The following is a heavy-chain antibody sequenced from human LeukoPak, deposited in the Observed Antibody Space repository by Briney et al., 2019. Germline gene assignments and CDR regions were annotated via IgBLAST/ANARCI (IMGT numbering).Heavy chain of an antibody. J-gene: IGHJ2*01. D-gene: IGHD3-10*01. CDR3: AKEGEYGSGSYGYWYFDL. CDR1: GFTFSSYA. V-gene: IGHV3-23*01. CDR2: ISGSGGST. Sequence: GGPLRLSCAASGFTFSSYAMSWVRQAPGKGLEWVSAISGSGGSTYYADSVKGRFTISRDNSKNTLYLQMNSLRAEDTAVYYCAKEGEYGSGSYGYWYFDLWGRDTLVTVSS.